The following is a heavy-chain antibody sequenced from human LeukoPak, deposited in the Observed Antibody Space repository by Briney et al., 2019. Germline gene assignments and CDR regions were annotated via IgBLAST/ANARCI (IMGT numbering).Heavy chain of an antibody. D-gene: IGHD3-3*01. Sequence: SETLSLTCTVSGGSISSYYWSWIRQPAGKGLEWIGRIYSTGSTNYNPSLKSRVTMSVDTSKNQFSLRLRSVTAADTAVYYCARGSYDFWSGYSSVGTYNDYWGQGTLVTVSS. CDR2: IYSTGST. CDR1: GGSISSYY. J-gene: IGHJ4*02. V-gene: IGHV4-4*07. CDR3: ARGSYDFWSGYSSVGTYNDY.